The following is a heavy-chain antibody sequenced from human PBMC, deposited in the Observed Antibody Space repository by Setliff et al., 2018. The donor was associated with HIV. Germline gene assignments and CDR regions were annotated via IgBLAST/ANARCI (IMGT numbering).Heavy chain of an antibody. CDR2: IYYNGRT. Sequence: SETLSLTCTVSGGSISSGGYYWNWTRQYPVKGLEWIGHIYYNGRTLFNPALGTRLNMSVDTSENQFPLHLNSVTAADTAVYYCVRERRRSPLSYGLDVWGQGTTVTVSS. V-gene: IGHV4-31*03. J-gene: IGHJ6*02. CDR1: GGSISSGGYY. CDR3: VRERRRSPLSYGLDV.